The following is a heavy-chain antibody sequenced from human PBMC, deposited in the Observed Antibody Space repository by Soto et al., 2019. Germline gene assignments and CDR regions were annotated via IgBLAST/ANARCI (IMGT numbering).Heavy chain of an antibody. CDR3: ARGGIAAAAPPDY. D-gene: IGHD6-13*01. CDR2: INHSGST. V-gene: IGHV4-34*01. J-gene: IGHJ4*02. Sequence: ETLSLTCAVYGGSFSGYYWSWIRQPPGKGLEWIGEINHSGSTNYNPSLKSRVTISVDTSKNQFSLKLSSVTAAETAVYYCARGGIAAAAPPDYWGQGTLVTVSS. CDR1: GGSFSGYY.